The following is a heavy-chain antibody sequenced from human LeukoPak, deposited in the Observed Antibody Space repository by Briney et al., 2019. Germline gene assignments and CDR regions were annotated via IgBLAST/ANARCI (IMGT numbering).Heavy chain of an antibody. D-gene: IGHD6-13*01. J-gene: IGHJ4*02. V-gene: IGHV1-8*01. CDR2: MNPNSGNT. Sequence: ASVKVSCKASGYTFTSYDTNWVRQATGQGLEWMGWMNPNSGNTGYAQKFQGRVTMTRNTSISTAYMELSSLRSEDTAVYYCARESWAAAGLSDYWGQGTLVTVSS. CDR3: ARESWAAAGLSDY. CDR1: GYTFTSYD.